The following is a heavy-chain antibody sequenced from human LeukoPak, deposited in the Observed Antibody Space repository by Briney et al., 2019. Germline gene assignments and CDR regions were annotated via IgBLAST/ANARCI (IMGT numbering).Heavy chain of an antibody. V-gene: IGHV5-51*01. CDR3: ARRRYYGSGSYAPFDY. CDR1: GYGFTSYW. Sequence: GESLKISCKGSGYGFTSYWIGWVRQMPGKGLEWMGIIYPGDSDTRYSPSFQGQVTISADKSISTAYLQWSSLKASDTAMYYCARRRYYGSGSYAPFDYWGQGTLVTVSS. CDR2: IYPGDSDT. J-gene: IGHJ4*02. D-gene: IGHD3-10*01.